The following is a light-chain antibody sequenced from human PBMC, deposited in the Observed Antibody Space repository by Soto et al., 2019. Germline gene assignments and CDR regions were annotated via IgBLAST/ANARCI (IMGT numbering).Light chain of an antibody. CDR3: SSYTSSSTVV. V-gene: IGLV2-14*01. J-gene: IGLJ2*01. CDR2: DVS. Sequence: QSVLTQPASVSGSPEQSITISCTGTSSDVGGYNYVSWYQQHPGKAPKLMIYDVSNRPSGVSNRFSGSKSGNTASLTISGLQAEDEADYYRSSYTSSSTVVFGGGTKLTVL. CDR1: SSDVGGYNY.